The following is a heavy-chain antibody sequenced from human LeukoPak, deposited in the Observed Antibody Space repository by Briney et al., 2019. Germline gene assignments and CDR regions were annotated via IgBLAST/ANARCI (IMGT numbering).Heavy chain of an antibody. CDR2: INHSGST. J-gene: IGHJ4*02. D-gene: IGHD6-13*01. CDR3: ARRVAAARKPQLGY. Sequence: PSETLSLTCAVYGGSFSGYYWSWIRQPPGKGLEWIGEINHSGSTNYNPSLKSRVTISVDTSKNQFSLKLSSVTAADTAVYYCARRVAAARKPQLGYWGQGTLVTVSS. V-gene: IGHV4-34*01. CDR1: GGSFSGYY.